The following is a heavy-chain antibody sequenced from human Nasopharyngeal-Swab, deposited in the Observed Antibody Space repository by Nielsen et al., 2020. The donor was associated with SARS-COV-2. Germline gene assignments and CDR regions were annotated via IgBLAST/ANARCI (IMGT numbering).Heavy chain of an antibody. Sequence: SETLSLTCTVSGGSITSSRHRWGWIRQPPGKGLQWIGQILVNRYTEYHPSVRGRLTVYVDTSENYFSLRLSSVTAADTAVYYCARLDPFGSEDKWGQGTLVTVSS. D-gene: IGHD3-3*01. J-gene: IGHJ4*02. CDR1: GGSITSSRHR. V-gene: IGHV4-39*02. CDR3: ARLDPFGSEDK. CDR2: ILVNRYT.